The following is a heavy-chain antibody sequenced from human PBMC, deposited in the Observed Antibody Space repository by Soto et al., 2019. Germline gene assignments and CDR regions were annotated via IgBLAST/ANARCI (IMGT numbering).Heavy chain of an antibody. CDR1: GGSVSNSNYY. V-gene: IGHV4-39*01. J-gene: IGHJ4*02. CDR2: VYYRGRS. Sequence: PSEPLSLTCTVSGGSVSNSNYYWGWIRQSPGKGLEWIGSVYYRGRSYSKSSVKSRVTISVDTSKNQFSLNLNSVTASDTAVYYCVSQRTSVLTQAYFDYWGPGALVTVSS. CDR3: VSQRTSVLTQAYFDY. D-gene: IGHD2-8*01.